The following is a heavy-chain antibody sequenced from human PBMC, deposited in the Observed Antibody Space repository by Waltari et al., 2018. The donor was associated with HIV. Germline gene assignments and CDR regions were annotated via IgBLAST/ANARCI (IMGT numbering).Heavy chain of an antibody. D-gene: IGHD4-17*01. J-gene: IGHJ1*01. CDR1: GFSLTTRAVG. CDR3: AHRPHGDRPFQH. V-gene: IGHV2-5*01. CDR2: IYSLDYK. Sequence: QITLKESGPTLVKPTQTLTLTCTFSGFSLTTRAVGVGWIRQPSGKGLEWLALIYSLDYKRYSPSLKSRLIISKDTAKNQVFLLMTNIYPVDTATYYCAHRPHGDRPFQHWGHGTLVTVSS.